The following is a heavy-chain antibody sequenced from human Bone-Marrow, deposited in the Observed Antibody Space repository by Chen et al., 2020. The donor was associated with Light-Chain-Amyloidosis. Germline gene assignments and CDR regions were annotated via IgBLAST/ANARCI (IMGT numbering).Heavy chain of an antibody. Sequence: QVQLVESGGGGVQPGRSLRLSCAASGFTFSSYGMHWDRQAPGKGLEWVAVIWYDGSNKYYADSLKGRFTISRDNSKNTLYLQMNSLRAEDTAVYYCARENYYDSSGYGYWGQGTLVTVSS. CDR3: ARENYYDSSGYGY. J-gene: IGHJ4*02. D-gene: IGHD3-22*01. V-gene: IGHV3-33*01. CDR2: IWYDGSNK. CDR1: GFTFSSYG.